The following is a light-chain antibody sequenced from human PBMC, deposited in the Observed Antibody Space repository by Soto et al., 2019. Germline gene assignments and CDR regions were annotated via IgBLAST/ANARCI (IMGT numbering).Light chain of an antibody. CDR2: DVS. Sequence: EIVMTQSPGTLSVSPGERATLSCRASQSVTSDFLVWYQQKPGQAPRLLIYDVSNRASGIPARFSGSGSETDFTLTISSLEPEDFAVYYCQQRSDWPLTFGQGTRLEIK. CDR1: QSVTSD. J-gene: IGKJ5*01. V-gene: IGKV3-11*01. CDR3: QQRSDWPLT.